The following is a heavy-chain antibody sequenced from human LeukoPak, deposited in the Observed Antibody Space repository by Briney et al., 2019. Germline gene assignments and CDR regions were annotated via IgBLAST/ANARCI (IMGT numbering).Heavy chain of an antibody. CDR3: AKDDPLVGAYLGY. J-gene: IGHJ4*02. CDR1: GFTFSSYA. V-gene: IGHV3-23*01. D-gene: IGHD1-26*01. CDR2: ISGSGDST. Sequence: GGSLRLSCAASGFTFSSYAMSWVRQAPGKGLEWVSAISGSGDSTYYADSVKGRFTISRDNSKKTLYLQMNSLRAEDTAVYYCAKDDPLVGAYLGYWGQGTLVTVSS.